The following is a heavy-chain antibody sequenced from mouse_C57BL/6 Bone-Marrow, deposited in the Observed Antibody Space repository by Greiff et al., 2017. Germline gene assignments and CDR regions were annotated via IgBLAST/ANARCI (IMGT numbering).Heavy chain of an antibody. CDR3: ARRGGTTVVAFDY. J-gene: IGHJ2*01. CDR2: IYPGGGYT. D-gene: IGHD1-1*01. Sequence: VQLQQSGAELVRPGTSVKMSCKASGYTFTNYWIGWAKQRPGHGLEWIGDIYPGGGYTNYTEKFKGKATLTADKSSSTAYMQFSSLTSEDSAIYYCARRGGTTVVAFDYWGQGTTLTVSS. CDR1: GYTFTNYW. V-gene: IGHV1-63*01.